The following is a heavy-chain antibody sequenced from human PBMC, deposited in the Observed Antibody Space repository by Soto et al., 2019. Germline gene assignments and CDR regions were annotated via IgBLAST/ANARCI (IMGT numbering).Heavy chain of an antibody. D-gene: IGHD3-22*01. CDR1: GFTFSSYA. CDR2: ISGSGGST. CDR3: AKDPWIVVASPLDY. J-gene: IGHJ4*02. Sequence: EVQLLESGGGLVQPGGSLRLSCAASGFTFSSYAMSWVRQAPGKGLEWVSAISGSGGSTYYADSEKGRFTISRDNSKNTLYWQMNCLRAEDKAVYYYAKDPWIVVASPLDYWVEGTLVTVSS. V-gene: IGHV3-23*01.